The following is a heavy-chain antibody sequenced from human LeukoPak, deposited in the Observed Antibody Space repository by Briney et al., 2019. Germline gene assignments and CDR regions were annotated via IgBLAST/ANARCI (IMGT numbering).Heavy chain of an antibody. D-gene: IGHD1-1*01. CDR1: GGSISTSNYY. CDR2: IFYSGSP. CDR3: ARDSGGSDWNHVFHY. V-gene: IGHV4-39*07. J-gene: IGHJ4*02. Sequence: SETLSLTCTVSGGSISTSNYYWGWIRQPPGKGLGWIGNIFYSGSPHYSPSLKSRVTISLDTSRNQFSLKLSSVTAADTAVYYCARDSGGSDWNHVFHYWGQGTLVTVSS.